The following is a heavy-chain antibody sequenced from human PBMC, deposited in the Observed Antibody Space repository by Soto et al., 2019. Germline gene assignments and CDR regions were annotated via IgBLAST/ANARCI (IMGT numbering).Heavy chain of an antibody. Sequence: QVQLVQSGAEVKKTGASVKVYCNASGYTFTSYDINWVRPATVHGREWMGWMNPNSGNTGYAQKFQGRVTMTRNTSISTAYMELSSLRSEDTAVYYCARADIRFLELTYNWFDPWGQGTLVPVSS. CDR2: MNPNSGNT. CDR3: ARADIRFLELTYNWFDP. J-gene: IGHJ5*02. D-gene: IGHD3-3*01. CDR1: GYTFTSYD. V-gene: IGHV1-8*01.